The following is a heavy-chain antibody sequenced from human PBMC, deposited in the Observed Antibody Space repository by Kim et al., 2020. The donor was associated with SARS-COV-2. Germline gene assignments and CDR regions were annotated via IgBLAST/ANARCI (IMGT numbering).Heavy chain of an antibody. CDR2: ISYDASNK. V-gene: IGHV3-30-3*01. CDR3: ARDWGFGYSNPVSYYFDS. Sequence: GGSLTLSCAASGFTFSNYAMHWVRQAPGKGLEWVAGISYDASNKYYADSVKGRFTVSRDNSKNTLYLQMSSLRPEDTAVYSCARDWGFGYSNPVSYYFDSCGQGNLVTVSS. D-gene: IGHD4-4*01. J-gene: IGHJ4*02. CDR1: GFTFSNYA.